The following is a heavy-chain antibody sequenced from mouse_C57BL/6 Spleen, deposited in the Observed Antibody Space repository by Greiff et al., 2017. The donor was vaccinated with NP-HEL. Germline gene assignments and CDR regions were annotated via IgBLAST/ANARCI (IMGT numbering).Heavy chain of an antibody. CDR1: GYTFTSYG. CDR3: ARGYYDYDGGYFDY. D-gene: IGHD2-4*01. Sequence: VQLQQSGAELARPGASVKLSCKASGYTFTSYGISWVKQRTGQGLEWIGEIYPRSGNTYYNEKFKGKATLTADKSSSTAYMELRSLTSEDSAVYFCARGYYDYDGGYFDYWGQGTTLTVSS. CDR2: IYPRSGNT. V-gene: IGHV1-81*01. J-gene: IGHJ2*01.